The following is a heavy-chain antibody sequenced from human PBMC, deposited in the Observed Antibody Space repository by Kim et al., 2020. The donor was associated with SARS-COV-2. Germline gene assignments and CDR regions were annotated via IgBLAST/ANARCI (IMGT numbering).Heavy chain of an antibody. D-gene: IGHD6-19*01. CDR2: IYYSGST. CDR3: ARRVAVAAKGAFDI. V-gene: IGHV4-39*01. J-gene: IGHJ3*02. CDR1: GGSISSSSYY. Sequence: SETLSLTCTVSGGSISSSSYYWGWIRQPPGKGLEWIGSIYYSGSTYYNPSLKSRVTISVDTSKNQFSLKLSSVTAADTAVYYCARRVAVAAKGAFDIWGQGTMVTVSS.